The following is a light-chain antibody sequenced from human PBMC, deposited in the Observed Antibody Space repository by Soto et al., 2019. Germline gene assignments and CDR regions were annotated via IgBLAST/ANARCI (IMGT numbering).Light chain of an antibody. CDR1: QSVSSSY. J-gene: IGKJ1*01. CDR3: QQHGSSPPSWT. Sequence: VLTQSPGTLSLSPGERATLFCRASQSVSSSYLAWYQQKPGQAPRLLIYGASSRATGIPDRFSGSGSGTDFTLSISRLEPEDFAVYYCQQHGSSPPSWTFGQGTKVEIK. V-gene: IGKV3-20*01. CDR2: GAS.